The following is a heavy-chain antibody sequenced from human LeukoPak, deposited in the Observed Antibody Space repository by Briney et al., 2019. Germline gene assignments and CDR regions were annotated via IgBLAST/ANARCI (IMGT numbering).Heavy chain of an antibody. CDR2: ISSGSSPM. V-gene: IGHV3-48*01. Sequence: GGSLRLSCAASGFTFSNYHINWVRQAPGKGLEWVSYISSGSSPMYYADSVKGRFTISRDDAKNSLYLQMNSLRAEDTAVYYCAKVWDSSSLGTGDYWGQGTLVTVSS. D-gene: IGHD6-6*01. CDR3: AKVWDSSSLGTGDY. CDR1: GFTFSNYH. J-gene: IGHJ4*02.